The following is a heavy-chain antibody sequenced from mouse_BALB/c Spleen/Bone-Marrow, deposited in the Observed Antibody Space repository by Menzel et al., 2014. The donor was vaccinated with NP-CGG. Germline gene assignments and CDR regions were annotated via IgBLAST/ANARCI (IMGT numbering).Heavy chain of an antibody. V-gene: IGHV1-4*01. CDR1: GYTFTTYT. CDR2: INPSTGFT. D-gene: IGHD1-1*01. J-gene: IGHJ4*01. CDR3: ARGGFLLRSLELDC. Sequence: QVQLQQSGAELARPGASVKMSCKASGYTFTTYTMHWVQQRPGQGLEWVGYINPSTGFTNYNQIFKDKATLAADKSSSTAYMQMSSLAAEDSAICECARGGFLLRSLELDCWGQGTSVTVSS.